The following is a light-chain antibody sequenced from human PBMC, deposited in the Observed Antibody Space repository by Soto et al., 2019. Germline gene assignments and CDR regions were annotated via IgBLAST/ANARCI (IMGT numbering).Light chain of an antibody. J-gene: IGLJ3*02. Sequence: QAVVTQSSSASASLGSSVKLTCTLSSGHSSYIIAWHQQQPGKAPRYLMKLEGSGSYNKGSGVPDRFSGSSSGADRYLTISNLQFEDEADYYCETWDSNPRAFGGGTKLTVL. CDR3: ETWDSNPRA. CDR1: SGHSSYI. V-gene: IGLV4-60*02. CDR2: LEGSGSY.